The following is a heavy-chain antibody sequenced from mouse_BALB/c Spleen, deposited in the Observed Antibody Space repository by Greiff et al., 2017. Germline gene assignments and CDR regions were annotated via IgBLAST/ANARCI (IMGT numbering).Heavy chain of an antibody. J-gene: IGHJ2*01. CDR2: INPSTGYT. CDR1: GYTFTSYW. V-gene: IGHV1-7*01. Sequence: QVQLKQSGAELAKPGASVKMSCKASGYTFTSYWMHWVKQRPGQGLEWIGYINPSTGYTEYNQKFKDKATLTADKSSSTAYMQLSSLTSEDSAVYYCAGYPERSSRDYWGQGTTLTVSS. CDR3: AGYPERSSRDY. D-gene: IGHD2-2*01.